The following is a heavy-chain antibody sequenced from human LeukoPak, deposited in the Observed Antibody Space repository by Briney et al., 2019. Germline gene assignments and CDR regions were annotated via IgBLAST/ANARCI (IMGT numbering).Heavy chain of an antibody. J-gene: IGHJ3*02. Sequence: GGSLRLSCAASGFTFSSYSMNWVRQAPGKGLEWVSYISSSSSTIYYADSVKGRFTISRDNAKNSLYLQMNSLRAEDTAVYYCARDNLKYYDSSGYYYDAFDIWGQGTMVTVSS. D-gene: IGHD3-22*01. CDR2: ISSSSSTI. CDR3: ARDNLKYYDSSGYYYDAFDI. V-gene: IGHV3-48*01. CDR1: GFTFSSYS.